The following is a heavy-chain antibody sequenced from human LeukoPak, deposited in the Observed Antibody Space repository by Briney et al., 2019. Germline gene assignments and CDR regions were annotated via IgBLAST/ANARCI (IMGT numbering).Heavy chain of an antibody. CDR1: GGSITSYY. CDR2: IYYSGST. V-gene: IGHV4-59*08. J-gene: IGHJ4*02. CDR3: ATQGRSTQVFQV. D-gene: IGHD2-8*01. Sequence: PSETLSLTCTVSGGSITSYYWSWIRQPPGKGLEWIGYIYYSGSTNYNPSLKSRATISVDTSKNRFSLKLSSVIAADTAVYYCATQGRSTQVFQVWGQGTLVTVSS.